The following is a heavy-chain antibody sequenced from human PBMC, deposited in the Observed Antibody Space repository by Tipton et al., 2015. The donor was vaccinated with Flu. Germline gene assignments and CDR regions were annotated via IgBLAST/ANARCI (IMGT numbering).Heavy chain of an antibody. J-gene: IGHJ6*02. V-gene: IGHV4-39*07. Sequence: TLSLTCTVSGDSISSSSYYWGWIRQPPGKGLEWIGSIYYSGSTYYNPSLKSSVTISVDTSKNHFSLNLSSVTAADTAVYYCARDTFRYCSGASCLSDYYYYGMDVWGQGTTVIVAS. D-gene: IGHD2-15*01. CDR3: ARDTFRYCSGASCLSDYYYYGMDV. CDR2: IYYSGST. CDR1: GDSISSSSYY.